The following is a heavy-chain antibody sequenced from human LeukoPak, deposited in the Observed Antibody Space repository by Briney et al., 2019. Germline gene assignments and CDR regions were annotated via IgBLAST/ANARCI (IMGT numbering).Heavy chain of an antibody. V-gene: IGHV3-21*01. D-gene: IGHD5-18*01. CDR1: GFTFSNYS. CDR2: ISSSSSYI. J-gene: IGHJ4*02. Sequence: GGSLRLSCAASGFTFSNYSMNWVRQAPGMGLEWISSISSSSSYIYYADSVKGRFTISRDNSKNTVYLQMNSLRPEDTAVYYCAKDLKRGYSYGYWAFTPGYWGQGTLVTVSS. CDR3: AKDLKRGYSYGYWAFTPGY.